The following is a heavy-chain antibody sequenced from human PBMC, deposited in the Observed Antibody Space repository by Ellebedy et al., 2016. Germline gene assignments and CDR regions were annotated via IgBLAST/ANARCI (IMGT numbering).Heavy chain of an antibody. CDR3: ARSDSAFGDAFDI. D-gene: IGHD3-16*01. J-gene: IGHJ3*02. Sequence: GGSLRLSXAASGFSVTSNDMSWVRQAPGKGLELVSLIYGGGTSYYADSVKGRFTISRDNSKNTLYLQMNSLRAEDTAVYYCARSDSAFGDAFDIWGQGTMVTVSS. V-gene: IGHV3-66*02. CDR2: IYGGGTS. CDR1: GFSVTSND.